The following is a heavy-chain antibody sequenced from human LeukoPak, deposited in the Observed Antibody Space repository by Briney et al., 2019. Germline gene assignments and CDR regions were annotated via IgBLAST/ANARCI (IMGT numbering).Heavy chain of an antibody. J-gene: IGHJ4*02. CDR1: GFTFSNYA. D-gene: IGHD6-19*01. V-gene: IGHV3-23*01. Sequence: PGGYLRLSCAASGFTFSNYAMNWVRQTPGKGLEWVSGISGSGINTYYADSVKGRFTISRDNSNNTLYLQMNSLRVEDTAVYHCARGGNSSAWYFAYGGQGTLVTVPP. CDR3: ARGGNSSAWYFAY. CDR2: ISGSGINT.